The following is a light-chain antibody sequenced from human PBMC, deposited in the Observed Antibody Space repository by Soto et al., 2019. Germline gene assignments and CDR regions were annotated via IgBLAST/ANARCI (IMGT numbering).Light chain of an antibody. V-gene: IGKV3-11*01. CDR1: QSVSSN. CDR2: DAS. Sequence: EIVLTQSPATLSLSPGERATLSCGASQSVSSNLAWYQQKQGQAPRLLIYDASSRATGIPAKFSGSGSGTDFTLTISSLEPEDYEVYYCQQRETVGQGTRLEIK. CDR3: QQRET. J-gene: IGKJ5*01.